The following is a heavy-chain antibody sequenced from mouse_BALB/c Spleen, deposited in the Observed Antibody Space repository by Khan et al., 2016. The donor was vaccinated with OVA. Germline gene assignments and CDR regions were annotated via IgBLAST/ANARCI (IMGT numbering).Heavy chain of an antibody. J-gene: IGHJ2*01. V-gene: IGHV3-2*02. Sequence: VQLQESGPGLVKPSQSLSLTCTVTGYSITSDYAWNWIRQFPGNKLEWMGYISYSGSTSYNPSLKSRISITRDTSKNQFFLQLNSVTTEDTATYYGARFYYGSGDYWGQGTTLTVAS. CDR2: ISYSGST. D-gene: IGHD1-1*01. CDR1: GYSITSDYA. CDR3: ARFYYGSGDY.